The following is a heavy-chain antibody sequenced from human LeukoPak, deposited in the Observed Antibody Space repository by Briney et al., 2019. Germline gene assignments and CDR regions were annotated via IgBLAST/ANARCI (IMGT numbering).Heavy chain of an antibody. CDR2: ISHSGGRT. CDR1: GFTFTIYA. Sequence: GGSLRLSCATSGFTFTIYAMNWVLQAPGKGLEWVSAISHSGGRTYYADSVKGRFTISRDNSKNTLYLQMNSLRAEDTAVYYCAQAPEYSGTYYTFDSWGQGTLVTVSS. J-gene: IGHJ4*02. V-gene: IGHV3-23*01. D-gene: IGHD1-26*01. CDR3: AQAPEYSGTYYTFDS.